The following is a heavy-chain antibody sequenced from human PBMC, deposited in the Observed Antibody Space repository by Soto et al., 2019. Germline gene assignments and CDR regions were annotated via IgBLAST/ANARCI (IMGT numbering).Heavy chain of an antibody. V-gene: IGHV3-21*01. CDR3: ARVRSGGSGYFDY. D-gene: IGHD2-15*01. CDR1: GFTFSIYS. CDR2: TSDSSHYI. Sequence: EVQLVESGGGLVKPGGSLRLSCAASGFTFSIYSMNWVRQAPGKGLEWVASTSDSSHYIYYADSVKGRFTVSRDNAKSSLSLQMDSLRAEDTAVYYCARVRSGGSGYFDYWGQGTLVTVSS. J-gene: IGHJ4*02.